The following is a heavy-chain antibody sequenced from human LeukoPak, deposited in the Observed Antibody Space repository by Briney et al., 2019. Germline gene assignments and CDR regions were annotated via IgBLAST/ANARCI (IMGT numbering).Heavy chain of an antibody. V-gene: IGHV4-59*08. Sequence: SETLSLTCTVSGGSINNYYWTWIRQPPGKGLEWIGYIYYSGSTNYNPSLKSRVTISVDTSKNQFSLRLTSVTAADTAVYYCARSTGGNSAYWGQGILATVSS. CDR3: ARSTGGNSAY. CDR1: GGSINNYY. CDR2: IYYSGST. J-gene: IGHJ4*02. D-gene: IGHD4-23*01.